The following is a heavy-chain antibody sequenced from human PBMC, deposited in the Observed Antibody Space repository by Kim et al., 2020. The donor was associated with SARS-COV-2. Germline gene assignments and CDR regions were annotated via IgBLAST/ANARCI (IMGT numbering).Heavy chain of an antibody. CDR3: ARGGYYGSGSYYRGGYYYYGMDV. V-gene: IGHV4-34*01. J-gene: IGHJ6*02. CDR2: INHSGST. CDR1: GGSFSGYY. D-gene: IGHD3-10*01. Sequence: SETLSLTCAVYGGSFSGYYWSWIRQPPGKGLEWIGEINHSGSTNYNPSLKSRVTISVDTSKNQFSLKLSSVTAADTAVYYCARGGYYGSGSYYRGGYYYYGMDVWGQGTTVTVSS.